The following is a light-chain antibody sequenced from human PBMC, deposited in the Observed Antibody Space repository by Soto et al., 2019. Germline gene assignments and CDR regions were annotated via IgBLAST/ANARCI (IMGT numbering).Light chain of an antibody. V-gene: IGKV3-20*01. CDR2: AAS. CDR3: HQYDNAPQT. Sequence: EIVLMQSPGTLSLSPGERATLSCRASQTLKRTYIAWYQQKPGQAPRVLIYAASKRAAGTPDRSSGSGSGTDFSLTISRLEPEDFAVYYCHQYDNAPQTFGQGTKVDIK. CDR1: QTLKRTY. J-gene: IGKJ2*01.